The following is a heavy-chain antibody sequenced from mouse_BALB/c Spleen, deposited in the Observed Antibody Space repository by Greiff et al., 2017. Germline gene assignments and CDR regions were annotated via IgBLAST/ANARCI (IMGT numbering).Heavy chain of an antibody. CDR1: GYAFTNYL. V-gene: IGHV1-54*01. CDR3: ARWVRRDGDYAMDY. Sequence: QVQLQQSGAELVRPGTSVKVSCKASGYAFTNYLIEWVKQRPGQGLEWIGVINPGSGGTNYNEKFKGKATLTADKSSSTAYMQLSSLTSDDSAVYFCARWVRRDGDYAMDYWGQGTSVTVSS. CDR2: INPGSGGT. D-gene: IGHD2-14*01. J-gene: IGHJ4*01.